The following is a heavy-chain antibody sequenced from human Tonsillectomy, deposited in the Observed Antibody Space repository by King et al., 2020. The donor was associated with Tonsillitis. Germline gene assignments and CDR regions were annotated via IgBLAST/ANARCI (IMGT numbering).Heavy chain of an antibody. CDR3: VGSPGGWAVDI. V-gene: IGHV3-15*04. CDR1: GFPFSNAW. D-gene: IGHD1-26*01. J-gene: IGHJ3*02. CDR2: IESKTDGGTT. Sequence: VPLLASWGGLVQPGGSLRLSCAASGFPFSNAWMSWVRQAPGKGLELVGRIESKTDGGTTDYAAPVSGRFTISRDDSKNTLYLQMNTLTTEDTAVEEGVGSPGGWAVDIGGQGTRGTV.